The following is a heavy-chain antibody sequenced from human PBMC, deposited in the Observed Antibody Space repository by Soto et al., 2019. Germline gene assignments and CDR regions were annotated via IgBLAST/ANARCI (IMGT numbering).Heavy chain of an antibody. V-gene: IGHV3-23*01. D-gene: IGHD2-2*01. J-gene: IGHJ6*02. CDR2: ISSTGVTT. Sequence: EVQLLETGGGLAQPGGSLRLSCVASGFTFNYYDMSWVRQAPGKGLEWVSTISSTGVTTYYGDSGKGRFTISGDNFKNTMWLQMNSLRAEDTAVYYCADPVPAATHYAYYNMAVWGQGTTVTVSS. CDR1: GFTFNYYD. CDR3: ADPVPAATHYAYYNMAV.